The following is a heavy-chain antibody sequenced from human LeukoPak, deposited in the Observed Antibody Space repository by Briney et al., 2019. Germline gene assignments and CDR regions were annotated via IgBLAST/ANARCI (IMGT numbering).Heavy chain of an antibody. CDR3: AANYGGNEGLFDY. V-gene: IGHV4-39*01. CDR2: IYYSGST. Sequence: PSETLSLTCTVSGGSISSSSYYWGWIRQPPGKGLEWIGSIYYSGSTYYNPSLKSRVTISVDTSKNQFSLKLSSVTAADTAVYYCAANYGGNEGLFDYWGQGTLVTVSS. CDR1: GGSISSSSYY. D-gene: IGHD4-23*01. J-gene: IGHJ4*02.